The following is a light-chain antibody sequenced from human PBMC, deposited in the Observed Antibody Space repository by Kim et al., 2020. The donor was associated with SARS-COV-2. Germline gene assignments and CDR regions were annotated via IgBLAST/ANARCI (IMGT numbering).Light chain of an antibody. J-gene: IGKJ4*01. CDR1: QSISSSY. Sequence: EIVLTQSPGTLSLSPGERATLSCRASQSISSSYLAWYEQKPGQAPRLLIYGASSRATGIPDRFSGSGSGTDFTLTISRLESEDFAVYYCQQYASSPLTFGGGTKVDIK. CDR2: GAS. V-gene: IGKV3-20*01. CDR3: QQYASSPLT.